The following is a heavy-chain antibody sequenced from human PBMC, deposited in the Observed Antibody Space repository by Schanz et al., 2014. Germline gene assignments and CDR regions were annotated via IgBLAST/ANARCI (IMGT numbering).Heavy chain of an antibody. CDR2: IYSGGST. V-gene: IGHV3-66*01. D-gene: IGHD2-8*01. CDR1: VLTVSSNY. J-gene: IGHJ4*02. CDR3: AKDRGDMRVWDGVY. Sequence: AASVLTVSSNYMSWVRQAPGKGLEWVSVIYSGGSTYYADSVKGRFTISRDKSKNTLYLKMNRQRAEATDIDARAKDRGDMRVWDGVYRGQG.